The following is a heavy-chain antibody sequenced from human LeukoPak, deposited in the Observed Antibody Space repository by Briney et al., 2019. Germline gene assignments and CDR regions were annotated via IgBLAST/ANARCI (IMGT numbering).Heavy chain of an antibody. V-gene: IGHV1-46*01. D-gene: IGHD6-19*01. CDR2: INPSGGST. CDR3: AKERSLEIAVAGTIFDY. CDR1: GYTFTSYY. J-gene: IGHJ4*02. Sequence: ASVKVSCKASGYTFTSYYMHWVRQAPGQGLEWMGIINPSGGSTSYAQKFQGRVTMTRDTSTSTVYMELSSLRSEDTAVYYCAKERSLEIAVAGTIFDYWGQGTLVTVSS.